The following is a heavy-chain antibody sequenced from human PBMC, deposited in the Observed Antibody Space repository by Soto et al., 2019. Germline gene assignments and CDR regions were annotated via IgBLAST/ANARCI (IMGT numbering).Heavy chain of an antibody. CDR1: GYRFTSHY. J-gene: IGHJ4*02. Sequence: ASLKVSCKSIGYRFTSHYIHWVRQAPGQGLEWMGTIYPGGVNIGYAQKFKGRVTMTKDTSTSTVYMELNSLTSEDTAVYYCARWYYDFWSGYYTGDYWGQGTLVTVXS. V-gene: IGHV1-46*01. CDR3: ARWYYDFWSGYYTGDY. D-gene: IGHD3-3*01. CDR2: IYPGGVNI.